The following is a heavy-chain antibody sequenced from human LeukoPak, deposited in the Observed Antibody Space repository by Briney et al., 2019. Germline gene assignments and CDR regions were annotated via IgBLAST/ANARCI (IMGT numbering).Heavy chain of an antibody. CDR2: MNPNSGNT. J-gene: IGHJ3*02. V-gene: IGHV1-8*01. CDR3: ARGNGWLRAFDI. D-gene: IGHD3-9*01. CDR1: GYTLTSYD. Sequence: ASVKVSCTASGYTLTSYDINWVRQATGQGLEWMGWMNPNSGNTGYAQKFQGRVTMTRNTSISTAYMELSSLRSEDTAVYYCARGNGWLRAFDIWGQGTMVTVSS.